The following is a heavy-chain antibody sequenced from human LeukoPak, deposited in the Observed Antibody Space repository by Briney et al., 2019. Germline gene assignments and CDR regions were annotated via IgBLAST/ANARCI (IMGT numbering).Heavy chain of an antibody. Sequence: GASVKVSCKASGYTFTSYYMHWVRQAPGQGLEWMGIINPSGGSTSYAQKFQGRVTMTRDTSTSTVYMELSSLRSEDTAVYYCARRINDYDSSGYYTLPLGYWGQGTLVTVSS. CDR1: GYTFTSYY. CDR3: ARRINDYDSSGYYTLPLGY. CDR2: INPSGGST. J-gene: IGHJ4*02. D-gene: IGHD3-22*01. V-gene: IGHV1-46*01.